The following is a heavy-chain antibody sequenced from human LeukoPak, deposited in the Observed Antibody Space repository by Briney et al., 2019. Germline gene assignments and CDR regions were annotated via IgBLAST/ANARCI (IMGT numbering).Heavy chain of an antibody. CDR2: ISRSSDYK. D-gene: IGHD3-22*01. Sequence: GGSLRLSCAASGFAFGDYHMSWIRQAPGKGLEWVSYISRSSDYKDFADSVRGRFTVSRDNAKNSMYLQMSSLRAEDTAVYYCARGVPPYYYDSSGYDAFDIWGQGTMVTVSS. CDR1: GFAFGDYH. CDR3: ARGVPPYYYDSSGYDAFDI. V-gene: IGHV3-11*06. J-gene: IGHJ3*02.